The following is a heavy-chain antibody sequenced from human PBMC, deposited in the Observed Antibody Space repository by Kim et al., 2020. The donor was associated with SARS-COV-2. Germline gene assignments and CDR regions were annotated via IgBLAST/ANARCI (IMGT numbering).Heavy chain of an antibody. D-gene: IGHD4-17*01. CDR1: GGTFSSYA. CDR2: IIPIFGTA. J-gene: IGHJ4*02. CDR3: AREATVTINYFDY. V-gene: IGHV1-69*13. Sequence: SVKVSCKASGGTFSSYAISWVRQAPGQGLEWMGGIIPIFGTANYAQKFQGRVTITADESTSTAYMELSSLRSEDTAVYYCAREATVTINYFDYWGQGTLVTVSS.